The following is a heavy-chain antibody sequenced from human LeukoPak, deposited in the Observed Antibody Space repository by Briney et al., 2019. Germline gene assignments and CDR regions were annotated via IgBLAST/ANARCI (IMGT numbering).Heavy chain of an antibody. CDR1: GGSISSYY. D-gene: IGHD1-7*01. CDR3: AKLRGLWYYYYMDV. Sequence: SETLSLTCTVSGGSISSYYWSWIRQPPGKGLEWIGYIYYSGSTNYNPSLKSRVTISVDTSKNQFSLKLSSVTTADTAVYYCAKLRGLWYYYYMDVWGKGTTVTVSS. J-gene: IGHJ6*03. V-gene: IGHV4-59*01. CDR2: IYYSGST.